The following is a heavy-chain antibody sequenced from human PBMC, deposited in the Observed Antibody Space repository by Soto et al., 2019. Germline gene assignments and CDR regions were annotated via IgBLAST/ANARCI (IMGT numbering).Heavy chain of an antibody. J-gene: IGHJ5*02. Sequence: QVQLVESGGGVVQPGRSLRLSCAASGFTFSSYGMHWVRQAPGKGLEWVAVIWYDGSNKYYADSVKGRFTISRDNSKNTLYLQMNSLRAEDPAVYYCARDGMVRGESWFDPWGQGTLVPVSS. D-gene: IGHD3-10*01. CDR3: ARDGMVRGESWFDP. V-gene: IGHV3-33*01. CDR1: GFTFSSYG. CDR2: IWYDGSNK.